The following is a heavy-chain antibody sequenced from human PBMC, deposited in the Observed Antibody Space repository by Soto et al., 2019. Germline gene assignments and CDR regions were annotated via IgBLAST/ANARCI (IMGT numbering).Heavy chain of an antibody. CDR1: GFTFNTYA. CDR2: ISYDGSNK. CDR3: AAEHDSDY. Sequence: QVQLVESGGGVVQPGRSLRLSCAASGFTFNTYAMHWVRQAPGKGLEWVAVISYDGSNKYYADSVRGRFTISRDNSQNPLYLQMNSLKIDDTAVYYCAAEHDSDYWGQGTLVTVSS. V-gene: IGHV3-30-3*01. J-gene: IGHJ4*02.